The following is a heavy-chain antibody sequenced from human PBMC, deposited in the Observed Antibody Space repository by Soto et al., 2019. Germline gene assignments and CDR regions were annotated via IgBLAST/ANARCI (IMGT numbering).Heavy chain of an antibody. CDR1: GYSFTSYW. Sequence: GESLKICCKGSGYSFTSYWIGWVRQMPGKGLEWMGIIYPGDSDTRYSPSFQGQVTISADKSISTAYLQWSSLKASDTAMYYCARQAFRGSVCFGNDAFDIRAQRTMDTGSS. J-gene: IGHJ3*02. CDR2: IYPGDSDT. CDR3: ARQAFRGSVCFGNDAFDI. V-gene: IGHV5-51*01. D-gene: IGHD3-10*01.